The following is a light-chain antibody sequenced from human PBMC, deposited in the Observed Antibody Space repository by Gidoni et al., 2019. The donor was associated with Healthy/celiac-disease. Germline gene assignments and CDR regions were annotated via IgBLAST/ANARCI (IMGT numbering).Light chain of an antibody. CDR2: DAS. Sequence: EIVLTQSTATLSLSPGERATLSCRASQSVSSYLAWYQQKPGQAPRLLIYDASNRATGIPARFSGSGSGTDFTLTISSLEPEDFAVYYCQQRSNWPPGTFGPGTKVDIK. V-gene: IGKV3-11*01. CDR3: QQRSNWPPGT. CDR1: QSVSSY. J-gene: IGKJ3*01.